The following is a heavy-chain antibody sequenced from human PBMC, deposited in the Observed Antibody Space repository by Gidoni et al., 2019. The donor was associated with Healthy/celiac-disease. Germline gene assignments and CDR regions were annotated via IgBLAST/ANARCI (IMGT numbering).Heavy chain of an antibody. V-gene: IGHV3-21*01. CDR1: GFTFRSYS. J-gene: IGHJ2*01. D-gene: IGHD3-3*01. Sequence: EVQLVESGGGLVKPGGSLRLSCAASGFTFRSYSMNWVRQAPGKGLEWVSSISSSSSYIYYADSVKGRFTISRDNAKNSLYLQMNSLRAEDTAVYYCASPYYDFWSGYSREQWSNWYFDLWGRGTLVTVSS. CDR2: ISSSSSYI. CDR3: ASPYYDFWSGYSREQWSNWYFDL.